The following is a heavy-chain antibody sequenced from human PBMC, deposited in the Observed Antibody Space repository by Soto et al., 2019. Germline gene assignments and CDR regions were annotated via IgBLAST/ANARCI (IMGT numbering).Heavy chain of an antibody. Sequence: GGSLRLSCAASGFSFSNYGMHWVRQAPGKGLEWVAVVWSNGYNKYYADFVEGRFTISRDNSDNNLYLQMNSLRAEDTAVYYCPRERGPFAPFDIWGQGRMVTVSS. CDR2: VWSNGYNK. D-gene: IGHD2-21*01. J-gene: IGHJ3*02. CDR1: GFSFSNYG. V-gene: IGHV3-33*01. CDR3: PRERGPFAPFDI.